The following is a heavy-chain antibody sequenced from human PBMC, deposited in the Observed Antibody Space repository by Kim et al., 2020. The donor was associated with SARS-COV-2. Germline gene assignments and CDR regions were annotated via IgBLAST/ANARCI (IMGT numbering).Heavy chain of an antibody. CDR1: GGSISSGDYY. J-gene: IGHJ4*02. CDR2: IYYSGST. Sequence: SETLSLTCTVSGGSISSGDYYWSWIRQPPGKGLEWIGYIYYSGSTYYNPSLKSRVTISVDTCKNQFSLKLSSVTAADTAVYYCARVSSSYYDSSGYYMGDYWGQGTLVTVSS. V-gene: IGHV4-30-4*01. CDR3: ARVSSSYYDSSGYYMGDY. D-gene: IGHD3-22*01.